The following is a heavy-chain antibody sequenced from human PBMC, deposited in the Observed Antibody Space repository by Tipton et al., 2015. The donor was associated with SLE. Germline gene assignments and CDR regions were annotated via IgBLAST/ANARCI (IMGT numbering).Heavy chain of an antibody. D-gene: IGHD6-6*01. V-gene: IGHV1-46*03. CDR3: ARGSSSPGYYYYGMDV. J-gene: IGHJ6*02. CDR1: GYTFTSYY. CDR2: INPSGGST. Sequence: VQLVQSGAEVKKPGASVKVSCKASGYTFTSYYMHWVRQAPGQGLEWMGIINPSGGSTSYAQKFQGRVTMTRDTSTSTVYMELSSLRSEDAAVYYCARGSSSPGYYYYGMDVWGQGTTVTVSS.